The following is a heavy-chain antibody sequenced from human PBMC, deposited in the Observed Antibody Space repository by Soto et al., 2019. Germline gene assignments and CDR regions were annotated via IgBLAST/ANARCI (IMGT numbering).Heavy chain of an antibody. D-gene: IGHD3-22*01. CDR3: ARLYYYDSSGFAEH. V-gene: IGHV4-39*01. CDR2: IYYSGST. Sequence: SETLSLTCTVSGGSISSSSYYWGWIRQPPGKGLEWIGSIYYSGSTYYNPSLKSRVTISVDTSKNQFSLKLSSVTAADTAVYYWARLYYYDSSGFAEHWGQGTLVTVSS. J-gene: IGHJ1*01. CDR1: GGSISSSSYY.